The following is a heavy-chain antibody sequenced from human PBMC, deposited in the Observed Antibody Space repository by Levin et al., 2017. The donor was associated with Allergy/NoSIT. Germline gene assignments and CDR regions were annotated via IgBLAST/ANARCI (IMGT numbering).Heavy chain of an antibody. CDR2: IYYSGST. Sequence: SSETLSLTCAVSGVSISSGGYYWSWIRQHPGKGLEWIGYIYYSGSTYYNPSLKSRVTISVDTSKNQFSLKLSSVTAADTAVYYCARDIGLRLGELSLILDYWGQGTLVTVSS. CDR1: GVSISSGGYY. J-gene: IGHJ4*02. CDR3: ARDIGLRLGELSLILDY. D-gene: IGHD3-16*02. V-gene: IGHV4-31*11.